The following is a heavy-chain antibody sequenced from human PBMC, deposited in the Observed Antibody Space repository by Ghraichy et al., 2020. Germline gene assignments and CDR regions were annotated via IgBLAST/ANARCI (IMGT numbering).Heavy chain of an antibody. D-gene: IGHD1-26*01. CDR3: ARGGGALRVGATEYYYYYMDV. CDR2: MNPNSGNT. V-gene: IGHV1-8*01. J-gene: IGHJ6*03. Sequence: ASVKVSCKASGYTFTSYDINWVRQATGQGLEWMGWMNPNSGNTGYAQKFQGRVTMTRNTSISTAYMELSSLRSEDTAVYYCARGGGALRVGATEYYYYYMDVWGKGTTVTVSS. CDR1: GYTFTSYD.